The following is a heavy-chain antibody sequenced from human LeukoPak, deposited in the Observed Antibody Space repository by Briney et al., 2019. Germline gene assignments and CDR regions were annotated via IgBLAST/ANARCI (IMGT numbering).Heavy chain of an antibody. D-gene: IGHD6-19*01. CDR3: AKEGYSSGWSKYYYYGMDV. Sequence: GGSLRLSCAASGFTFSSYAMSWVRQAPGKGLEWVSAISSSGGSTYYADSVKGRFTISRDNSKNTLYLQMNSLRAEDTAVYYCAKEGYSSGWSKYYYYGMDVWGQGTTVTVSS. CDR2: ISSSGGST. J-gene: IGHJ6*02. CDR1: GFTFSSYA. V-gene: IGHV3-23*01.